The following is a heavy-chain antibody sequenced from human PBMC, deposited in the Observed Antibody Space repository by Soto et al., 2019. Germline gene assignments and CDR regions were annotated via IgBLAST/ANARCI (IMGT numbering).Heavy chain of an antibody. V-gene: IGHV1-69*08. CDR2: IIPIIGIA. CDR1: GGTFSSYT. J-gene: IGHJ4*02. D-gene: IGHD5-12*01. CDR3: AIEPYSGYDSPHFDY. Sequence: QVQLVQSGAEVKKPGSSVKVSCKASGGTFSSYTISWVRQAPGQGLEWMGRIIPIIGIANYAQKFQGRVTITADKSTSTAYKELSSLRSEDTAVDYCAIEPYSGYDSPHFDYLGQGTLVTVSS.